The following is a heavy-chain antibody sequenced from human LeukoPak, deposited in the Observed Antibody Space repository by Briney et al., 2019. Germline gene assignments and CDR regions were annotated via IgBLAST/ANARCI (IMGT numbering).Heavy chain of an antibody. D-gene: IGHD2-2*01. CDR1: GDSIRSYY. CDR3: AKVKPSHCTITSCRYYYYYGMDV. CDR2: IFYSGST. V-gene: IGHV4-59*01. J-gene: IGHJ6*02. Sequence: SETLSLTCTVSGDSIRSYYWTWIRQPPGQALEWIGYIFYSGSTNYNPALKSRVSISVDTSKNQFPLKLTSVTAADTAVYYCAKVKPSHCTITSCRYYYYYGMDVWGQGTTVIVSS.